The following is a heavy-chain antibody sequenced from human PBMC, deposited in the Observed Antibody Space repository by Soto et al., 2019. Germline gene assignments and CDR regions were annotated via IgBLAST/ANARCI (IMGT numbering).Heavy chain of an antibody. V-gene: IGHV4-39*07. J-gene: IGHJ6*02. CDR1: GGSISSSSYY. CDR3: AREAPMDV. Sequence: PSETLSLTCTVSGGSISSSSYYWGWIRQPPGKGLEWIGSIYYSGSTYYNPSLKSRVTISVDTSKNQFSLKLSSVTSLRADDTAVYYCAREAPMDVWGQGTTVTVSS. CDR2: IYYSGST.